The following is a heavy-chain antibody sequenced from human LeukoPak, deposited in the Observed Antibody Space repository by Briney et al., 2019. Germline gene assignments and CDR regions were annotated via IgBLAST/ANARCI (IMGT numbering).Heavy chain of an antibody. CDR2: ISGSGGST. CDR1: GFTFSSYA. Sequence: GGSLRLSCAASGFTFSSYAMSWVRQAPGKGLEWVSAISGSGGSTCYADSVKGRFTISRDNSKNTLYLQMNSLRAEDTAVYYCTRRYASGWYSAFDIWGQGTMVTVSS. J-gene: IGHJ3*02. V-gene: IGHV3-23*01. CDR3: TRRYASGWYSAFDI. D-gene: IGHD6-19*01.